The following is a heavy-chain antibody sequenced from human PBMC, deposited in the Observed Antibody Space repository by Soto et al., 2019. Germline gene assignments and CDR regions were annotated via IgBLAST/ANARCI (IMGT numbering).Heavy chain of an antibody. CDR3: AVSRGFGFDF. CDR2: LSGDNGDI. Sequence: QVPLVQSGDELKKPGASVKVSCKASDYSFNSYGITWVRKAPGQGLEWMGWLSGDNGDIKYAQKFQGRVTMTTDMSTSTVYMELRSLGSDDTAVYFCAVSRGFGFDFWGQGTLVTVSS. V-gene: IGHV1-18*01. D-gene: IGHD3-22*01. J-gene: IGHJ4*02. CDR1: DYSFNSYG.